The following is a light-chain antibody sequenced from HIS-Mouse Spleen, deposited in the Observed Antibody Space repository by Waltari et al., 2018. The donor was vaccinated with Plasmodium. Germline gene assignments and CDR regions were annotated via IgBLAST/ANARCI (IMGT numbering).Light chain of an antibody. CDR3: AAWDDSLNGWV. CDR1: SSNIGSNT. CDR2: SNN. V-gene: IGLV1-44*01. Sequence: QSVLTQPPSASGTPGQRVTISCSGSSSNIGSNTVNWYQQLPGTAPKLLIYSNNQAPSGAPDRFSGSQSGTSASLAISGLQSEDEADYYCAAWDDSLNGWVFGGGTKLTVL. J-gene: IGLJ3*02.